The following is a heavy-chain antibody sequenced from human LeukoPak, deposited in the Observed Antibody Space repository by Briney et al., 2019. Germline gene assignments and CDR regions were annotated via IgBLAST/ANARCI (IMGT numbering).Heavy chain of an antibody. Sequence: GGSLRLSCAASGFTFSSYWMSWVRQAPGKGLEWVAVISYDGSNKYYADSVKGRFTISRDNSKNTLYLQMNSLRAEDTAVYYCARDGNGSSGYYYGDWGQGTLVTVSS. V-gene: IGHV3-30-3*01. CDR3: ARDGNGSSGYYYGD. CDR1: GFTFSSYW. CDR2: ISYDGSNK. J-gene: IGHJ4*02. D-gene: IGHD3-22*01.